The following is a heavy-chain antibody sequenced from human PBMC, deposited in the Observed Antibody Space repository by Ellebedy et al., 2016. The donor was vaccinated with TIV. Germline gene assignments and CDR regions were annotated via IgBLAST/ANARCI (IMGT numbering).Heavy chain of an antibody. D-gene: IGHD2/OR15-2a*01. Sequence: SETLSLTXTVSGGSISSYYWSWIRQPPGKGLEWIGYIYYSGSTNYNPSLKSRVTISVDTSKNQFSLKLSSVTAADTAVYYCARESFLRGIYYYGMDVWGQGTTVTVSS. CDR3: ARESFLRGIYYYGMDV. J-gene: IGHJ6*02. CDR1: GGSISSYY. CDR2: IYYSGST. V-gene: IGHV4-59*01.